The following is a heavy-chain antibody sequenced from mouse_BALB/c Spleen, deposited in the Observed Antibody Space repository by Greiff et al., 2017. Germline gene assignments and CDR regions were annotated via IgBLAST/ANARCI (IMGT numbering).Heavy chain of an antibody. D-gene: IGHD2-1*01. J-gene: IGHJ1*01. Sequence: DVMLVESGGGLVKPGGSLKLSCAASGFTFSSYAMSWVRQTPEKRLEWVATISSGGSYTYYPDSVKGRFTISRDNAKNTLYLQMSSLRSEDTAMYYCARQDYGNYWYFDVWGAGTTVTVSS. CDR1: GFTFSSYA. V-gene: IGHV5-9-3*01. CDR3: ARQDYGNYWYFDV. CDR2: ISSGGSYT.